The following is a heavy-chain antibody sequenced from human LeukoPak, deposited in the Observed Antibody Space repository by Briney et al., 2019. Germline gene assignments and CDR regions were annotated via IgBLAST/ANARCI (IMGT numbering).Heavy chain of an antibody. CDR2: FYYSGNT. D-gene: IGHD3-9*01. CDR1: RGFIRRGGYY. Sequence: PSETLSLTCTFSRGFIRRGGYYWSWIRQPPGKGLEWIGYFYYSGNTYYNPSLKSRVTISVDTSKNQFSLKLSSVTAADTAVYFCAREARVDRAFDIWGQGTMVTVSA. V-gene: IGHV4-31*03. CDR3: AREARVDRAFDI. J-gene: IGHJ3*02.